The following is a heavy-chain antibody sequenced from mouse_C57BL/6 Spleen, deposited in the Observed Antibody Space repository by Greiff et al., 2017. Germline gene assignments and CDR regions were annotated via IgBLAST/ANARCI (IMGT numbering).Heavy chain of an antibody. Sequence: QVRLKQSGAELVKPGASVKISCKASGYAFSSYWMNWVKQRPGKGLEWIGQIYPGDGDTNYNGKFKGKATLTADKSSSTAYLQLSSLTSEDSAVYFCARWESYYFDYWGQGTTLTVSS. J-gene: IGHJ2*01. CDR2: IYPGDGDT. CDR1: GYAFSSYW. V-gene: IGHV1-80*01. CDR3: ARWESYYFDY. D-gene: IGHD4-1*01.